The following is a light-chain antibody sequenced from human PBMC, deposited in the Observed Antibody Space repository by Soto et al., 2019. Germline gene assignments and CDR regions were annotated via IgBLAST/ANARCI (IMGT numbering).Light chain of an antibody. CDR1: SSDVGDYNY. CDR3: SSYAGSNNLV. CDR2: EVS. Sequence: QSALTQPPSASGSPGQSVTISCTGTSSDVGDYNYVSWYQQHPGKAPKLMIYEVSKRPSGVPDRFSGSKSGNTASLTVSGIQAEYEADYYCSSYAGSNNLVFGGGTKVTVL. J-gene: IGLJ2*01. V-gene: IGLV2-8*01.